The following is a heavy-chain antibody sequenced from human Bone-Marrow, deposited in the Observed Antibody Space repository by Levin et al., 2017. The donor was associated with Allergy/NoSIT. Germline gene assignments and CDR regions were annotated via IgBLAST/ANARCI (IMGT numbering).Heavy chain of an antibody. CDR1: GFTFSNYS. CDR3: ARGRIVGATGY. CDR2: IRSSGTNT. V-gene: IGHV3-21*01. D-gene: IGHD1-26*01. Sequence: GGSLRLSCAASGFTFSNYSMSWVRQGPGKGLEWVSSIRSSGTNTYYADSVRGRFTISRDNAKNSVYLQMDTLRAEDTAMYYCARGRIVGATGYWGQGTLVTVSS. J-gene: IGHJ4*02.